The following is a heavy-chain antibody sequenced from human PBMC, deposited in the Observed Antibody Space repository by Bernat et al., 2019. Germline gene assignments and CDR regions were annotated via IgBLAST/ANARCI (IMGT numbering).Heavy chain of an antibody. D-gene: IGHD5-18*01. CDR3: ARQLSF. CDR1: GFTFDDYA. J-gene: IGHJ4*02. V-gene: IGHV3-9*01. CDR2: ISWNSGSI. Sequence: EVQLVESGGGLVQPGRSLRLSCAASGFTFDDYAMHWVRQAPGKGLEWVSGISWNSGSIGYADSVKGRFTISRDNAKNSLYLQMNNLRAEDTAVYYCARQLSFWGQGTLVTVSS.